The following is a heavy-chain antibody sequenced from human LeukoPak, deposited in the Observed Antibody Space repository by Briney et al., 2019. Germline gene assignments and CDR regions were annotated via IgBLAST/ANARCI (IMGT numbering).Heavy chain of an antibody. CDR3: ARPRRITMVRGVRPGYMDV. CDR2: ISSSGSTI. Sequence: GGSLRLSCAASGFTFSDYYMSWIRQAPGKGLEWVSYISSSGSTIYYADSVKGRFTISRDNAKNSVYLQMNSLRAEDTAVYYCARPRRITMVRGVRPGYMDVWGKGTTVTVSS. D-gene: IGHD3-10*01. CDR1: GFTFSDYY. V-gene: IGHV3-11*01. J-gene: IGHJ6*03.